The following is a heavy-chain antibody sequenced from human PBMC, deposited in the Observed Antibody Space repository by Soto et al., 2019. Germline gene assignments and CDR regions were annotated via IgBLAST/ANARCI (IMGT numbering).Heavy chain of an antibody. D-gene: IGHD3-16*01. CDR1: GGTFSSYA. J-gene: IGHJ6*02. V-gene: IGHV1-69*13. CDR2: IIPLFKAT. CDR3: ARDVPLNYYDGTFSYYAMDV. Sequence: SVKVSCKASGGTFSSYAISWVRQAPGQGLEWMGGIIPLFKATNYAQKFQGRVTITADDSTSTAYRDLYSLRSEDTAVYYCARDVPLNYYDGTFSYYAMDVWGQGTTVTVSS.